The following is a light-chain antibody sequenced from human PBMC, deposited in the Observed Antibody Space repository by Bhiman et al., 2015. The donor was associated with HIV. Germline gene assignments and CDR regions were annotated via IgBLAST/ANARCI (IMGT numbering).Light chain of an antibody. CDR2: DVS. V-gene: IGLV2-14*03. Sequence: QSALTQPASVSGSPGQSITISCTGSGSDVGGYNHVSWYQQHPGKAPKLMIYDVSNRPSGVPNRFSGSKSDNTASLTISGLQAEDEADYYCSSYTTSSTYVFGIGTKVTVL. CDR1: GSDVGGYNH. J-gene: IGLJ1*01. CDR3: SSYTTSSTYV.